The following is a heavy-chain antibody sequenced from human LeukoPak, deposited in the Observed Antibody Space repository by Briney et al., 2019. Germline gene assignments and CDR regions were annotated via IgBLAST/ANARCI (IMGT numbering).Heavy chain of an antibody. Sequence: GASVKVSCKASGYTFTSYYMHWVRQAPGQGLEWMGIINPSGGSTSYAQKFQGRVTMTRDMSTSTVYMELSSLRSEDTAVYYCASDRLYDSSGFYYFDYWGQGTLVTVSS. J-gene: IGHJ4*02. CDR3: ASDRLYDSSGFYYFDY. CDR1: GYTFTSYY. D-gene: IGHD3-22*01. V-gene: IGHV1-46*01. CDR2: INPSGGST.